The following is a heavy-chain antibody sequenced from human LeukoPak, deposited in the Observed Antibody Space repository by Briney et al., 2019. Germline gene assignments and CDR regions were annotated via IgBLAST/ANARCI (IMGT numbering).Heavy chain of an antibody. CDR3: AKNDGSSWCSWFDP. Sequence: GGSLRLSCAASGFTFSSYGMHWVRQAPGKWLEWVAFIRYDGSNKYYADSVKGRFTISRDNSKNTLYLQMNSLRAEDTAVYYCAKNDGSSWCSWFDPWGQGTLVTVSS. CDR1: GFTFSSYG. V-gene: IGHV3-30*02. J-gene: IGHJ5*02. D-gene: IGHD6-13*01. CDR2: IRYDGSNK.